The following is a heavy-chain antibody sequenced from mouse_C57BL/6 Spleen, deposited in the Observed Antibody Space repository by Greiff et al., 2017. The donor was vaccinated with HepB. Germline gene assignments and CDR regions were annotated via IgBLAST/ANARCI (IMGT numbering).Heavy chain of an antibody. J-gene: IGHJ2*01. V-gene: IGHV3-8*01. CDR2: ISYSGST. Sequence: DVMLVESGPGLAKPSPTLSLTCSVTGYSITSDYWNWIRKFPGNKLEYMGYISYSGSTYYNPSLNSRISITRDTSKNQYYLQLNSVTTEDTATYYCARYNYGTYFDYWGQGTTLTVSS. CDR1: GYSITSDY. CDR3: ARYNYGTYFDY. D-gene: IGHD1-1*01.